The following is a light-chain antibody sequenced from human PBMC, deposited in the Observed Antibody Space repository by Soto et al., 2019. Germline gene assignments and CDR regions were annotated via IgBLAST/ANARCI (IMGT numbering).Light chain of an antibody. CDR2: GAS. Sequence: IVLTQSPGTLSLSPGERATLSCRASQSVSSNYLAWYQQKPGQAPRPRIYGASSRATGISDRFSGSGAGTDFTLTISRLESEDFAVYYCQQYGSSPWTFGQGTKVEIK. CDR1: QSVSSNY. V-gene: IGKV3-20*01. CDR3: QQYGSSPWT. J-gene: IGKJ1*01.